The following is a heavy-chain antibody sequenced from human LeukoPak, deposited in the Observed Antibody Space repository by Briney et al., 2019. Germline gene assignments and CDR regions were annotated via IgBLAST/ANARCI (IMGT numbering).Heavy chain of an antibody. Sequence: PGGSLRLSCAASGFTFSSYAMSWVRQAPGKGLEWVSAISGSGGSTYYADSVKGRFTISRDNSKNTLYLQMNSLRAEDTAVYYCANLLLSYGDYLRGSDYWGQGTLVTVSS. CDR3: ANLLLSYGDYLRGSDY. CDR2: ISGSGGST. J-gene: IGHJ4*02. D-gene: IGHD4-17*01. CDR1: GFTFSSYA. V-gene: IGHV3-23*01.